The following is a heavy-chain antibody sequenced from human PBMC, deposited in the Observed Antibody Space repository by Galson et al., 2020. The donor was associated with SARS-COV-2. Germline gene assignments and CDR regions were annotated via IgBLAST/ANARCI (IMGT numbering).Heavy chain of an antibody. Sequence: YMSWIRQTPGKALEWAAYTSGGSRTIFYADSVKGRFTISRDNAKNSLYLQMSGLRVEDTAVYFCASGLGYCSGASCYPALEYWGQGALVTVSS. CDR1: Y. D-gene: IGHD2-15*01. V-gene: IGHV3-11*01. CDR2: TSGGSRTI. J-gene: IGHJ4*02. CDR3: ASGLGYCSGASCYPALEY.